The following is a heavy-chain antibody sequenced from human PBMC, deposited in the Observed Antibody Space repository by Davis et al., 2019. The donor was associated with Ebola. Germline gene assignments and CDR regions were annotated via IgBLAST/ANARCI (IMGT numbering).Heavy chain of an antibody. CDR2: ISSSSSTI. V-gene: IGHV3-11*04. J-gene: IGHJ4*02. CDR1: GFTFSDYY. CDR3: ARLPAARNLGPQD. D-gene: IGHD6-6*01. Sequence: GESLKISCAASGFTFSDYYMSWIRQAPGKGLEWVSYISSSSSTIYYADSVKGRFTISRDNAKNSLYLQMNSLRDEDTAVYYCARLPAARNLGPQDWGQGTLVTVSS.